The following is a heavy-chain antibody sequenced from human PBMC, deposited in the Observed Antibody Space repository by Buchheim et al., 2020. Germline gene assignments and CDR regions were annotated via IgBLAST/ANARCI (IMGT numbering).Heavy chain of an antibody. CDR2: IYPRDSDT. CDR1: GYSFTDYW. D-gene: IGHD2-2*01. Sequence: EVQLVQSGAEVKKPGESLKISCQGSGYSFTDYWIGWVRQMPGKGLEWMGMIYPRDSDTRYRPSFQGQVTVSADKSISSDYLQWSSLKASDTAMYYCVRGSGYCSSTRCYLFDYWGQGTL. V-gene: IGHV5-51*01. CDR3: VRGSGYCSSTRCYLFDY. J-gene: IGHJ4*02.